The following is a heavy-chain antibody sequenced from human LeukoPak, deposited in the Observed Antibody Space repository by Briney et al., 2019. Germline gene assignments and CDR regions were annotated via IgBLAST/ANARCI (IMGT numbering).Heavy chain of an antibody. J-gene: IGHJ5*02. CDR3: ASLDGRITMVRGVIP. Sequence: GASVKVSCKASGYTFTGYYMHWVRQAPGQGLEWMGWINPNSGGTNYAQKFQGRVTMTRDTSISTAYMELSRLRSDDTAVYYCASLDGRITMVRGVIPWGQGTLVAVSS. CDR2: INPNSGGT. CDR1: GYTFTGYY. D-gene: IGHD3-10*01. V-gene: IGHV1-2*02.